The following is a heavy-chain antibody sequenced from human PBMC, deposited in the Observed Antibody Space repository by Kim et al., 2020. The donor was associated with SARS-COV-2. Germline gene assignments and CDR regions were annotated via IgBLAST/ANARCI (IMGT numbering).Heavy chain of an antibody. CDR2: IYSGGST. Sequence: GGSLRLSCAASGFTVSSNYMSWVRQAPGKGLEWVSVIYSGGSTYYADSVKGRFTISRDNSKNTLYLQMNSLRAEDTAVYYCARANHSGSYFKYYFDYWGQGTLVTVSS. CDR3: ARANHSGSYFKYYFDY. D-gene: IGHD1-26*01. V-gene: IGHV3-66*02. J-gene: IGHJ4*02. CDR1: GFTVSSNY.